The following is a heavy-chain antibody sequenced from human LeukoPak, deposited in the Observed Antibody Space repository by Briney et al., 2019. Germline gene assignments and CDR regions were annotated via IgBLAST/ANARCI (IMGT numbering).Heavy chain of an antibody. D-gene: IGHD5-12*01. Sequence: GGSLRLSCAASGFTFSDYYMSWIRQAPGKGLEWVSYISSSGSTIYYADSVKGRFTISRDNAKDSLYLQMNSLRAEDTAVYYCARDPGSGYEEHFDYWGQGTLVTVSS. CDR3: ARDPGSGYEEHFDY. CDR2: ISSSGSTI. V-gene: IGHV3-11*01. J-gene: IGHJ4*02. CDR1: GFTFSDYY.